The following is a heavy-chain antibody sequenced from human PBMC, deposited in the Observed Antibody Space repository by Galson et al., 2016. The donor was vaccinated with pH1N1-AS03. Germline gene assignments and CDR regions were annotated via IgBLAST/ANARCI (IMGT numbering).Heavy chain of an antibody. J-gene: IGHJ4*02. CDR3: VKVDSPGALAADLDY. V-gene: IGHV3-9*01. Sequence: SLRLSCAASAFTFSTYSMNWVRQAPGKGLEWVSGISWNSGTIDYADSVKGRFTISRDNAKNSLYLQMDSLRTEDTAFYYWVKVDSPGALAADLDYWGQGTLVTVSS. CDR2: ISWNSGTI. CDR1: AFTFSTYS. D-gene: IGHD6-19*01.